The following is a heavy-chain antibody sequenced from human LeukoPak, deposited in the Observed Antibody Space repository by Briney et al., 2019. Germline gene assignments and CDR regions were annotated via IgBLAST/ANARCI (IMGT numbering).Heavy chain of an antibody. CDR1: GYTLTELS. V-gene: IGHV1-24*01. D-gene: IGHD1-26*01. CDR2: FDPEDGET. CDR3: ATDRPKWEPRDAFDI. Sequence: ASGKVSCKVSGYTLTELSMHWVRQAPGKGLEWMGGFDPEDGETIYAQKFQGRVTMTEDTSTDTAYMELSSLRSEDTAVYYCATDRPKWEPRDAFDIWGQGTMVTVSS. J-gene: IGHJ3*02.